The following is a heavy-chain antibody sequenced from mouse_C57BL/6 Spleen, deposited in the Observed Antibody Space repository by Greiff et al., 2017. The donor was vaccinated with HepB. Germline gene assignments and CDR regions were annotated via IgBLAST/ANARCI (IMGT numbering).Heavy chain of an antibody. CDR1: GYTFTSYG. D-gene: IGHD1-1*01. Sequence: QVQLQQSGAELARPGASVKLSCKASGYTFTSYGISWVKQRTGQGLEWIGEIYPRSGNTYYNEKFKGKATLTADKSSSTAYMELRSLTSEDSAVYFCARSTTTVPWYFDVWGTGTTVTVSS. CDR3: ARSTTTVPWYFDV. J-gene: IGHJ1*03. CDR2: IYPRSGNT. V-gene: IGHV1-81*01.